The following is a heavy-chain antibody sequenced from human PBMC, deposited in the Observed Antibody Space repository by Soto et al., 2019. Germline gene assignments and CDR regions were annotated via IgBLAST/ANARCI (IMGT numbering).Heavy chain of an antibody. Sequence: EVQLVQSGAEVKKPGATVKISCKVSGYFFTDYSMHWVQQAPGRGLEWMGLVDPEDGETTYAEKFQGRVTITADTSTETAYKEWSSLRSEDTAVYYCATARGRAFRYFAFWGQWSTVTVSS. V-gene: IGHV1-69-2*01. J-gene: IGHJ6*02. CDR2: VDPEDGET. CDR3: ATARGRAFRYFAF. D-gene: IGHD3-9*01. CDR1: GYFFTDYS.